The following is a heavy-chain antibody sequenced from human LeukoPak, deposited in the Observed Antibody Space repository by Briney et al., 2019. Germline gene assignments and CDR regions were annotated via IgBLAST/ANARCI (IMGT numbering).Heavy chain of an antibody. Sequence: GGSLRLSCAASGLTFSSYGMSWVRQAPGRGLEWVSAISTTGGTTYYADSVRGRFTISRDNSRNTLYLQMNSLRAEDTAIYYCTTDALFFGATNFDYWGQGTLVTVSS. CDR1: GLTFSSYG. V-gene: IGHV3-23*01. J-gene: IGHJ4*02. CDR2: ISTTGGTT. CDR3: TTDALFFGATNFDY. D-gene: IGHD1-26*01.